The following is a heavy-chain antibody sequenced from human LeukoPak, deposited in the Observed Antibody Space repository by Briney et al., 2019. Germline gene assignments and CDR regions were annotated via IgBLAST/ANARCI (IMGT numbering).Heavy chain of an antibody. CDR3: ARRQARDFWSGYPDSNWFDP. J-gene: IGHJ5*02. CDR1: GYSISSGYY. CDR2: IYHSGST. V-gene: IGHV4-38-2*01. D-gene: IGHD3-3*01. Sequence: PSETLSLTCAVSGYSISSGYYWGWIRQPPGKGLEWIGSIYHSGSTYYNPSLKSRVTISVDTSKNQFSLKLSSVTAADTAVYYCARRQARDFWSGYPDSNWFDPWGQGTLVTASS.